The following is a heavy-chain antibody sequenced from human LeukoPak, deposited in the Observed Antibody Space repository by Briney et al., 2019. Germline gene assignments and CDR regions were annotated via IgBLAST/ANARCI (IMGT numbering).Heavy chain of an antibody. CDR2: INPNSGGT. J-gene: IGHJ4*02. CDR3: ARDKNRPLRYCSSTSCSPVADY. D-gene: IGHD2-2*01. CDR1: GYTFTGYY. V-gene: IGHV1-2*02. Sequence: GASVKVSCKASGYTFTGYYMHWVRQAPGQGLEWMGWINPNSGGTNYAQKFQGRVTMTRDTSISTAYMELSRLRSDDTAVYYCARDKNRPLRYCSSTSCSPVADYWGQGPLVTVSS.